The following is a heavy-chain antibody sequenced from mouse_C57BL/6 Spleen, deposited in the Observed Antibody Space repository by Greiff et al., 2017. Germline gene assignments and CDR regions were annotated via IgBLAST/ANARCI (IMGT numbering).Heavy chain of an antibody. J-gene: IGHJ1*03. Sequence: VQLQQPGAELVRPGTSVKLSCKASGYTFTSSWMHWVKQRPGQGLEWIGVIDPSDSYTNYNQKFKGKATLTVDTSSSTAYMQLSSLTSEDSAVSYCAKSGTTEVRYFDVWGTGATVTVST. CDR3: AKSGTTEVRYFDV. CDR2: IDPSDSYT. CDR1: GYTFTSSW. D-gene: IGHD1-1*01. V-gene: IGHV1-59*01.